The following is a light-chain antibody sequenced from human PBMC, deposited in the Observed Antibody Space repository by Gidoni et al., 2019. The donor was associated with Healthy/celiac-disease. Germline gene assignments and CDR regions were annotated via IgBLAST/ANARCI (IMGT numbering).Light chain of an antibody. CDR2: AAS. Sequence: DIQMTQSPSSLSASVGDRVTITCRASQSISSYLNWYQQEPGKAPKLLIYAASSLQSGVPSRFSGSGSGTDFTLTISSLPPEDFATYYCQQSYSTPPAWTFGQGTKVEIK. J-gene: IGKJ1*01. CDR1: QSISSY. CDR3: QQSYSTPPAWT. V-gene: IGKV1-39*01.